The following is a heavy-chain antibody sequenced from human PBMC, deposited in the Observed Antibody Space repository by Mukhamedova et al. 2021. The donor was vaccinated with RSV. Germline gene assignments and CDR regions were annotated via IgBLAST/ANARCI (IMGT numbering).Heavy chain of an antibody. CDR3: AKDMRLAY. Sequence: YYADSVKGRFTISRDNSKNTLYLQMNSLRAEDTALYYCAKDMRLAYWGQGTLVTVSS. J-gene: IGHJ4*02. V-gene: IGHV3-23*01. D-gene: IGHD3-16*01.